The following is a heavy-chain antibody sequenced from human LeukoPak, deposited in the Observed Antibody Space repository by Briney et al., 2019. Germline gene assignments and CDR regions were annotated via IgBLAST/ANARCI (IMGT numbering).Heavy chain of an antibody. V-gene: IGHV1-69*13. Sequence: VASVKVSCKASGGTFSSYAISWVRQAPGQGLEWMGGIIPIFGTANYAQKFQGRVTITADESTSTAYMELRSLRSDDTAVYYCARAKPVVPGPYYYYYMDVWGKGTTVTVSS. CDR2: IIPIFGTA. J-gene: IGHJ6*03. CDR1: GGTFSSYA. CDR3: ARAKPVVPGPYYYYYMDV. D-gene: IGHD2-2*01.